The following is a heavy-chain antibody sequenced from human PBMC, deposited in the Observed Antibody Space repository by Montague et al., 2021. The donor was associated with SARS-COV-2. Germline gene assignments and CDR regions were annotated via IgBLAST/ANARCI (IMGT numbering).Heavy chain of an antibody. CDR2: KYDMSKWYN. V-gene: IGHV6-1*01. D-gene: IGHD2-2*01. Sequence: CAISGDSVSGYRDTGDGRRRSRSKARELLGRKYDMSKWYNDYAESVKSRITIDPDTSKHQFSLHLNSVTHEDTAVYYCARIPVGSKYYFDFWGQGTLVTVYS. CDR3: ARIPVGSKYYFDF. CDR1: GDSVSGYRDT. J-gene: IGHJ4*02.